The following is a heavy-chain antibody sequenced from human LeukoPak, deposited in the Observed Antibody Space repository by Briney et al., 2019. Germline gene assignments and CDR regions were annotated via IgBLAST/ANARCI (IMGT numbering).Heavy chain of an antibody. CDR3: AKDPGSGWYRPYYFDY. CDR1: GFTFSSYA. V-gene: IGHV3-23*01. D-gene: IGHD6-19*01. J-gene: IGHJ4*02. CDR2: ISGSGGSR. Sequence: GGSLRLSCAASGFTFSSYAMSWVRQAPGKGLEWVSAISGSGGSRNYADSVKGRFAISRDNSRNTLYLQMNSLRAEDTAVYYCAKDPGSGWYRPYYFDYWGQGTLVTVSS.